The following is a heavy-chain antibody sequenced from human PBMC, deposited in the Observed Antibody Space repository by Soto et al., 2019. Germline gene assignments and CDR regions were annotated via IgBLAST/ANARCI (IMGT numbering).Heavy chain of an antibody. CDR3: ARGEVVVTVHYYGMDV. V-gene: IGHV3-33*01. CDR1: GFTFSSYG. D-gene: IGHD2-15*01. CDR2: IWYDGSNK. J-gene: IGHJ6*02. Sequence: QVQLVESGGGVVQPGRSLRLSCAASGFTFSSYGMHWVRQAPGKGLEWVAVIWYDGSNKYYADSVKGRFTISRDNSKNTLYLQMNSLRAEDTAVYYCARGEVVVTVHYYGMDVWGQGTTVTVSS.